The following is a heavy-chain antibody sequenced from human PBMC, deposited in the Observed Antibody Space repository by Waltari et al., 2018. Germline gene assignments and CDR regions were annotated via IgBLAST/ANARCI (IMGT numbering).Heavy chain of an antibody. CDR3: AREFYYSDAFTGV. Sequence: VQLVQSGAEVKKPGASVTVPCKASGYSFTSFDIDWVRQAAGQGLEWMGWMNPDSGNTGYAEKFQGRVTMTRDTSISTAYMELSSLRSEDTTVYYCAREFYYSDAFTGVWGQGTLVTVSS. V-gene: IGHV1-8*01. CDR2: MNPDSGNT. D-gene: IGHD4-17*01. CDR1: GYSFTSFD. J-gene: IGHJ4*02.